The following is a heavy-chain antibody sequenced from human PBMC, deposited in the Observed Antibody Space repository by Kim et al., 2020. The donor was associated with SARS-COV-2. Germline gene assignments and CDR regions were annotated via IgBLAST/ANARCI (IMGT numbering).Heavy chain of an antibody. V-gene: IGHV3-74*01. Sequence: GGSLRVSCAVSGFKLSSNWMHWVRQAPGKGLVWVARIDNYGTGTSYADSVKGRFTISRDITKNTVYLQMNSLTAEDTAVYYCATVFNDWGQGTLVTVSS. CDR3: ATVFND. CDR2: IDNYGTGT. CDR1: GFKLSSNW. J-gene: IGHJ4*02.